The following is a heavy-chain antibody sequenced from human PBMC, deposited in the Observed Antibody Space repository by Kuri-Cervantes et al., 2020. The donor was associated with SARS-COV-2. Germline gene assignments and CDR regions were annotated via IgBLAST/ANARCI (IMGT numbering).Heavy chain of an antibody. CDR2: IYHSGST. CDR3: ARSEWELPKFDY. CDR1: GYSISSGYY. J-gene: IGHJ4*02. V-gene: IGHV4-38-2*01. D-gene: IGHD1-26*01. Sequence: SQTLSLTCAVSGYSISSGYYWGWIRQPPGKGLEWIGSIYHSGSTYYNPSLKSRVTTSVDTSKNQFSLKLSSVTAADTAVYYCARSEWELPKFDYWGQGTLVTVSS.